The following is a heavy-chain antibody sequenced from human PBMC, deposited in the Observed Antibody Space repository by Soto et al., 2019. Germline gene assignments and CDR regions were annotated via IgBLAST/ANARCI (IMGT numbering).Heavy chain of an antibody. Sequence: GGSLRLSCAASGFTFSSYGMHWVRQAPGKGLEWVAVIWYDGSNKYYADSVKGRFTISRDNSKNTLYLQMNSLRAEDTAVYYCARDFAKGTAMVTADYWGQGTLVTVSS. D-gene: IGHD5-18*01. CDR3: ARDFAKGTAMVTADY. V-gene: IGHV3-33*01. J-gene: IGHJ4*02. CDR1: GFTFSSYG. CDR2: IWYDGSNK.